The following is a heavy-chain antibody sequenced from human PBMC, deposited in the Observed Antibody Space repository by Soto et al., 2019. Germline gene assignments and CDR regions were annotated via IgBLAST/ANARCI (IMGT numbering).Heavy chain of an antibody. CDR3: ARGRLGELDY. J-gene: IGHJ4*02. Sequence: QVQLVESGGGVVQPGRSLRLSCAASGFTFSSYAMHWVRQAPGKGLEWVAVISYDGSNKYYADSVKGRFTISRDNSKNTLYLQMNSLRAEDTAVYYCARGRLGELDYGGQGTWSPSPQ. D-gene: IGHD3-16*01. CDR1: GFTFSSYA. V-gene: IGHV3-30-3*01. CDR2: ISYDGSNK.